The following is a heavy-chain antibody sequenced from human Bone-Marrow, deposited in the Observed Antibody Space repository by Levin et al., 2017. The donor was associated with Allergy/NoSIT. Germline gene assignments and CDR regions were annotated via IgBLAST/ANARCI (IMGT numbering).Heavy chain of an antibody. D-gene: IGHD3-9*01. CDR1: GYTFTTYG. CDR3: ARDLLAVYSDTLTGKGFYLDS. V-gene: IGHV1-18*01. J-gene: IGHJ4*02. Sequence: ASVKVSCKSSGYTFTTYGISWVRQPPGQGLEWMGWISTYNGETKYTQKFQGRVTLTTDTSTRTAYMEVRSLRSDDTAVYFCARDLLAVYSDTLTGKGFYLDSWGQGTLVTVFS. CDR2: ISTYNGET.